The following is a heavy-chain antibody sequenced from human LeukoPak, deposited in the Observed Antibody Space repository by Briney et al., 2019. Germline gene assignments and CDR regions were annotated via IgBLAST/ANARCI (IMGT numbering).Heavy chain of an antibody. CDR2: IYSGGST. V-gene: IGHV3-53*04. J-gene: IGHJ4*02. CDR3: ARTTSGTFDY. CDR1: GFTVSSNY. Sequence: QTGGSLRLSCAASGFTVSSNYMSWVRQAPGKGLEWVSVIYSGGSTYYADSVKGRFTISRHNSKNTLYLQMNSLRAEDTAVYYCARTTSGTFDYWGQGTLVTVSS. D-gene: IGHD2-8*01.